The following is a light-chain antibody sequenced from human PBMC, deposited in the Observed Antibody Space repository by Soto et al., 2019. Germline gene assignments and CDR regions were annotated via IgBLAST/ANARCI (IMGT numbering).Light chain of an antibody. J-gene: IGKJ1*01. V-gene: IGKV3-20*01. Sequence: LTQSPGTLTLSPGEIASLSCRASHVLSSSYLAWYQHKPGQAPRLVIYTASSRATGIPDRFSGSGSGTDFSLTISRLEPEDFAVYYCQQYGSSLLTFGQGTKVDI. CDR3: QQYGSSLLT. CDR1: HVLSSSY. CDR2: TAS.